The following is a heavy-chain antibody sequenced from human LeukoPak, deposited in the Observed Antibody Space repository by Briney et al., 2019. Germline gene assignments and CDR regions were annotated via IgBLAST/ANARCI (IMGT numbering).Heavy chain of an antibody. CDR2: ISSSGSTI. CDR3: AKASNTWNYFDY. CDR1: GFTFSSYE. J-gene: IGHJ4*02. V-gene: IGHV3-48*03. Sequence: GGSLRLSCAASGFTFSSYEMSWVRQAPGKGLEWVSYISSSGSTIYYADSVKGRFTISRDNAKNSLYLQMNSLRAEDTAIYYCAKASNTWNYFDYWGQGTLVTVSS. D-gene: IGHD1-1*01.